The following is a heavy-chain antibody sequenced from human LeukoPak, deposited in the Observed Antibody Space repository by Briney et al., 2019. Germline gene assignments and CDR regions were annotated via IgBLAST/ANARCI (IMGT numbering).Heavy chain of an antibody. V-gene: IGHV4-38-2*02. D-gene: IGHD1-26*01. CDR2: IFHSGIT. Sequence: SETLSLTCTVSGYSISSGYYWGWIRQPPGKGLEWIGSIFHSGITYYNPSLKSRVTISVDTSKNQFSLKLSSVTAADPAVYYCAREGGSPKRGNFDYWGQGTLVTVSS. J-gene: IGHJ4*02. CDR1: GYSISSGYY. CDR3: AREGGSPKRGNFDY.